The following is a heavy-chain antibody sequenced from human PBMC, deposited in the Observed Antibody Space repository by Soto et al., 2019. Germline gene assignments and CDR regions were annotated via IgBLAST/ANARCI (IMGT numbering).Heavy chain of an antibody. V-gene: IGHV3-7*01. CDR2: IKQDGREK. CDR1: EFTFSNYW. CDR3: ARVYPGTGWPFHYYGMDV. J-gene: IGHJ6*02. Sequence: GGSLRLSCVASEFTFSNYWMSWVRQAPGKGLEGVANIKQDGREKYYVDSVKGRFTISRDNAENSLYLQMNSLRGEDTALYYCARVYPGTGWPFHYYGMDVWGQGTTVTVSS. D-gene: IGHD6-25*01.